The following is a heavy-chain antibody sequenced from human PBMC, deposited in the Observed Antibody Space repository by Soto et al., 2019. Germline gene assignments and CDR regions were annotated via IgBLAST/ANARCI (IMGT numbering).Heavy chain of an antibody. CDR2: TYYSGGT. CDR1: GDSVSNGNSY. CDR3: ARGGAYYYYYGMDV. V-gene: IGHV4-61*01. J-gene: IGHJ6*02. Sequence: QVQLQESGPELVKPSETLSLTCTVSGDSVSNGNSYWSWIRQPPGKGLEWIGYTYYSGGTNYNPSLKSRVTISVDTSKNQFSLRLSSVTAADTAVYYCARGGAYYYYYGMDVWGQGTTVTVSS.